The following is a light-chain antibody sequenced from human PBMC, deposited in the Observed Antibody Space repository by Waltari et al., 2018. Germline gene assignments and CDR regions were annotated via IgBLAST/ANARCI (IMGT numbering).Light chain of an antibody. CDR2: DAS. V-gene: IGKV1-33*01. J-gene: IGKJ3*01. CDR3: QQYDNLPLT. CDR1: QDISNY. Sequence: DFHMTQYPSSLYASVGDRVTNTCQASQDISNYLNWYQQKPGKAPKLLIYDASNLETGVPSRFSGSGSGTDFTFTISSLQPEDIATYYCQQYDNLPLTFGPGTKVNIK.